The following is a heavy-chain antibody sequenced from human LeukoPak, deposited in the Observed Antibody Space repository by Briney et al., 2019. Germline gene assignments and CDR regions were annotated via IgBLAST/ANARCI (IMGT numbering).Heavy chain of an antibody. CDR3: ARGRRPRTGANDAFDI. Sequence: SETLSLTCTVSGGSISSYYWSWIRQPAGNGLEWIGRIYTSGSTNYNPSLKSRVTMSVDTSKNQFSLKLSSVTAADTAVYYCARGRRPRTGANDAFDIWGQGTMVTVSS. D-gene: IGHD7-27*01. CDR1: GGSISSYY. V-gene: IGHV4-4*07. J-gene: IGHJ3*02. CDR2: IYTSGST.